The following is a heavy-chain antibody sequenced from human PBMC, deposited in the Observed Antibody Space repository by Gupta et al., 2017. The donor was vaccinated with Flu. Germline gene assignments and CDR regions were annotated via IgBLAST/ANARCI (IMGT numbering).Heavy chain of an antibody. CDR2: IRSKAYGETT. D-gene: IGHD3-16*02. CDR3: TRFGIITFAGVVVPTSLYFDS. J-gene: IGHJ4*02. V-gene: IGHV3-49*02. Sequence: VSFIRSKAYGETTGYAASVKGRFTISRDDSKSIAYLQMNSLKTEDTAVYYCTRFGIITFAGVVVPTSLYFDSWGLGTLVTVSS.